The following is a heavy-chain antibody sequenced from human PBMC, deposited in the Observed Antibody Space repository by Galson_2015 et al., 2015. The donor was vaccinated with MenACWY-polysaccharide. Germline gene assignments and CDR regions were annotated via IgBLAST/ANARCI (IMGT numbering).Heavy chain of an antibody. J-gene: IGHJ6*03. V-gene: IGHV3-23*01. CDR1: GFTFSSYA. CDR3: AKAHIAARPDRRMVYYYYMDV. Sequence: SLRLSCAASGFTFSSYAMNWVRQAPGKGLEWVAAISDSDGRTYYADTVKGRFTIPRDNSRSTQYVILKSLRAEDTAVYYCAKAHIAARPDRRMVYYYYMDVWGKGTTVTVSS. D-gene: IGHD6-6*01. CDR2: ISDSDGRT.